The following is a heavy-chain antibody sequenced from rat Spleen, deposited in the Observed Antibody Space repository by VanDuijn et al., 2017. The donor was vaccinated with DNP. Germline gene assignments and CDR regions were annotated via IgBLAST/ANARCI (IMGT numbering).Heavy chain of an antibody. J-gene: IGHJ2*01. CDR2: ISTSGGST. CDR1: GFTFSNYD. CDR3: ARPNYGGH. V-gene: IGHV5-25*01. D-gene: IGHD1-11*01. Sequence: EVQLVESGGGLVQPGRSLKLSCAASGFTFSNYDMAWVRQAPTKGLEWVASISTSGGSTYYRDSVKGRFTVSRDNAKSTLYLQMDSLRSEDTATYVCARPNYGGHWGQGVMVTVSS.